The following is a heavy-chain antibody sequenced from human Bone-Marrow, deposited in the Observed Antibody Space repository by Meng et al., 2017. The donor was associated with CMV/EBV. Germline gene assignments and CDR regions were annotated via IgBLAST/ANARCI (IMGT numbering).Heavy chain of an antibody. CDR1: YSFPPYW. Sequence: YSFPPYWIGWVRQMPGKGLEWMGIIYPADSDTRYSPSFQGQVTISADKSINTAYLQWSSLKASDTAIYYCARARDYDSSGYYYVGDYWGQGTLVTVSS. J-gene: IGHJ4*02. D-gene: IGHD3-22*01. V-gene: IGHV5-51*01. CDR3: ARARDYDSSGYYYVGDY. CDR2: IYPADSDT.